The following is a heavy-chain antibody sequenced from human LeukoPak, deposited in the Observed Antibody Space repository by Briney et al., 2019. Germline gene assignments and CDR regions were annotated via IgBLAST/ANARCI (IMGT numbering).Heavy chain of an antibody. CDR1: GGSISSGDYY. D-gene: IGHD3-3*01. CDR2: IYYSGST. J-gene: IGHJ5*02. CDR3: ARATPHDFWSGYNNWFDP. Sequence: PSQTLSLTCTVSGGSISSGDYYWSWIRQPPGKGLEWIVYIYYSGSTYYNPSLKSRVTISVDTSKNQFSLKLSSVTAADTAVYYCARATPHDFWSGYNNWFDPWGQGTLVTVSS. V-gene: IGHV4-30-4*01.